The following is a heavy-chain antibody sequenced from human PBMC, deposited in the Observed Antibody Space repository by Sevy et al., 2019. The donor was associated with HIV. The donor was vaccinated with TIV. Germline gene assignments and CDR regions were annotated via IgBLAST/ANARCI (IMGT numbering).Heavy chain of an antibody. CDR3: AREGHYYDSSGYPDY. Sequence: GGSLRLSCAASGFTFSSYSMNWVCQAPGKGLEWVSYISSSSSTIYYADSVKGRFTISRDNAKNSLYLQMNSLRDEDTAVYYCAREGHYYDSSGYPDYWGQGTLVTVSS. J-gene: IGHJ4*02. CDR1: GFTFSSYS. V-gene: IGHV3-48*02. D-gene: IGHD3-22*01. CDR2: ISSSSSTI.